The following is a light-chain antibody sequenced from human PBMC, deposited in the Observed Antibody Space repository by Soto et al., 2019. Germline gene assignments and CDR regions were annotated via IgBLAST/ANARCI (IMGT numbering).Light chain of an antibody. V-gene: IGKV3-20*01. CDR1: QSVSSSY. J-gene: IGKJ1*01. CDR3: HHYGASPLT. Sequence: EIVMTQSPGNLSLSPGERATLSCRSSQSVSSSYLAWYQQKPGQAPRLLIYGASNRATGIPDRFSGSESGTDFTLTISRLEPEDFAVYFCHHYGASPLTFGQGTKVDI. CDR2: GAS.